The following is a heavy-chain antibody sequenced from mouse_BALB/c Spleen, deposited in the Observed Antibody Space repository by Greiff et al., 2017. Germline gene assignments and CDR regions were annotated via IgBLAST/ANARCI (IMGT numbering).Heavy chain of an antibody. CDR2: IDPYNGGT. CDR1: GYAFTSYN. D-gene: IGHD2-4*01. V-gene: IGHV1S135*01. J-gene: IGHJ4*01. CDR3: ARRPYYDYDEGYAMDY. Sequence: QLVESGPELVKPGASVKVSCKASGYAFTSYNMYWVKQSHGKSLEWIGYIDPYNGGTSYNQKFKGKATLTVDKSSSTAYMHLNSLTSEDSAVYYCARRPYYDYDEGYAMDYWGQGTSVTVSS.